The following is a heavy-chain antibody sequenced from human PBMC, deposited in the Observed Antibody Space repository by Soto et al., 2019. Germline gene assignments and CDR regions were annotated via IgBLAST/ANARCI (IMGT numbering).Heavy chain of an antibody. Sequence: PVGFMRLSCAVSGVTFSSYAMSWVRQAPGKGLEWVSAISGSGGSTYYADSVKGRFTISRDNSKNTLYLQMNSLRAEDTAVYYCAKDGGKYDIMTGYSNFDYWGQGTLVTVSS. CDR2: ISGSGGST. CDR1: GVTFSSYA. D-gene: IGHD3-9*01. J-gene: IGHJ4*02. CDR3: AKDGGKYDIMTGYSNFDY. V-gene: IGHV3-23*01.